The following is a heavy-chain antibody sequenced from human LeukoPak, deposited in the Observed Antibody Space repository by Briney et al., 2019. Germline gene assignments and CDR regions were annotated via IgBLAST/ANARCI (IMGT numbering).Heavy chain of an antibody. D-gene: IGHD6-13*01. J-gene: IGHJ4*02. CDR1: GFTFSSHW. CDR2: IKPDGGEE. V-gene: IGHV3-7*03. CDR3: VKVTAAGFVDH. Sequence: GGSLRLSCAASGFTFSSHWMSWVRQAPGKGLEWLAHIKPDGGEEFYVDSVKGRFTISRDNAKKSLYLQMNSLGAEDTALYYCVKVTAAGFVDHWGQGTLVTVSS.